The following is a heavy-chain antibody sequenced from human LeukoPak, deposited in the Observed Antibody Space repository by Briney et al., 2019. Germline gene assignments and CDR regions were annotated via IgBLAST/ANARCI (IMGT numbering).Heavy chain of an antibody. V-gene: IGHV3-23*01. CDR3: TKSNREFDP. D-gene: IGHD1-14*01. Sequence: GGSLRLSCAVSGFPLTNYAMSWVRQAPGKGLEWVAAVSGSGGATYYVDSVKGRFTISRDNSKNTLYLEMNSLRAEDTALYYCTKSNREFDPWGQGTLVTVSS. CDR2: VSGSGGAT. J-gene: IGHJ5*02. CDR1: GFPLTNYA.